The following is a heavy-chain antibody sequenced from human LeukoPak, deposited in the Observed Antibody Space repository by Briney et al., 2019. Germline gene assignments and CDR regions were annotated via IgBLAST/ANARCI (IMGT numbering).Heavy chain of an antibody. V-gene: IGHV3-66*01. CDR1: GFTVSSTY. J-gene: IGHJ4*02. CDR2: IYTGGTI. CDR3: ARRVYGGNWFDY. D-gene: IGHD4-23*01. Sequence: GGSLRLSCAASGFTVSSTYMSWVRQAPGKGLEGVSVIYTGGTIYYADSVKGRFTISRDNSKNTVYLDMNSLRAEDTAVYCCARRVYGGNWFDYWGQGTLVTVSS.